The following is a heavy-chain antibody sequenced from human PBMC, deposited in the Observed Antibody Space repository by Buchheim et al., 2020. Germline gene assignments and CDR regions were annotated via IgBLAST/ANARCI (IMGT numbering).Heavy chain of an antibody. D-gene: IGHD6-13*01. CDR1: GFTFNSYA. Sequence: EEQLLESGGGLVQPGGSLRLSCAASGFTFNSYAMNWVRQAPGKGLEWVSIISGSGTVTYYADSVKGRFTISRDNSKNTLFLQMNSLRDEDTAVYYCAKVWAAAGNAFDIWGQGT. CDR2: ISGSGTVT. J-gene: IGHJ3*02. V-gene: IGHV3-23*01. CDR3: AKVWAAAGNAFDI.